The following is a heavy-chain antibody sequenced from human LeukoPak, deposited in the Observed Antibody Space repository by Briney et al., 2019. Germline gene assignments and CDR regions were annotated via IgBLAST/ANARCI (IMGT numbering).Heavy chain of an antibody. CDR2: ISSTRSYI. J-gene: IGHJ2*01. D-gene: IGHD6-19*01. V-gene: IGHV3-21*01. CDR3: ARTSSGWAPPQPAWYFDL. CDR1: GFTFSSYT. Sequence: PGGSLRLSCAASGFTFSSYTMNWVRQAPGKGQEWVSYISSTRSYINYADPVKGRFTISRDNAKNSLYLQMNSLRAEDTAVYYCARTSSGWAPPQPAWYFDLWGRGTLVTVSS.